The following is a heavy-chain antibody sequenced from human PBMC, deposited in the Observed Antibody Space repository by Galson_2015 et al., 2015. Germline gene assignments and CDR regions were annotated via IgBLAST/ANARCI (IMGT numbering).Heavy chain of an antibody. CDR2: IRSKAYGGTT. D-gene: IGHD2-15*01. CDR3: TTDGLVVVVAATEY. CDR1: GFTFGDYA. J-gene: IGHJ4*02. Sequence: SLRLSCAASGFTFGDYAMSWVRQAPGKGLGWVGFIRSKAYGGTTEYAASVKGRFTISRDDSKNTLYLQMNSLKTEDTAVYYCTTDGLVVVVAATEYWGQGTLVTVSS. V-gene: IGHV3-49*04.